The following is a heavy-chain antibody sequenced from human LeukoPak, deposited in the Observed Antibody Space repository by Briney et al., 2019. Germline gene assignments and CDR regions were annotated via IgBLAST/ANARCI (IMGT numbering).Heavy chain of an antibody. CDR2: IYTNGGA. CDR3: AREPPGY. J-gene: IGHJ4*02. V-gene: IGHV4-61*02. CDR1: GGSFTSGNYY. Sequence: SETLSLTCTVSGGSFTSGNYYWNWVRQPAGKGLEWIGRIYTNGGASYNPSLKSRVTISIDASKNQFSLKLSSVTAADTAVYYCAREPPGYWGQGILVTVSS.